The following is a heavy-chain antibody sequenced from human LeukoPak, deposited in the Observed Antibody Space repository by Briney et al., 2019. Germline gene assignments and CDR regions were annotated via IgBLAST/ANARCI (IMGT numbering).Heavy chain of an antibody. CDR2: IYYSGST. Sequence: PSETLSLTCTVSGGSISSYYWSWIRQPPGKGLEWIGYIYYSGSTNYNPSLKSRVTISVDTSKNQFSLKLSSVTAADTAVYYCARDRYFWSLTATYSSSWYGDYWGQGTLVTVSS. CDR1: GGSISSYY. CDR3: ARDRYFWSLTATYSSSWYGDY. J-gene: IGHJ4*02. D-gene: IGHD6-13*01. V-gene: IGHV4-59*12.